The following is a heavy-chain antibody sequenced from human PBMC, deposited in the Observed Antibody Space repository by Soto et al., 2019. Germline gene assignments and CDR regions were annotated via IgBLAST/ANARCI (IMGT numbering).Heavy chain of an antibody. Sequence: QLVGSGGGLVKPGGSLRLSCAASGLSFSSYSMNWVRQAPGKGLEWASSISTSGSSIYYADSVKGRFTISRDNAKNSLYLLMNSLRAEDTAVYYCARDRTGTSRNAFDIWGQGTMVTVSS. V-gene: IGHV3-21*01. D-gene: IGHD1-7*01. CDR3: ARDRTGTSRNAFDI. CDR1: GLSFSSYS. J-gene: IGHJ3*02. CDR2: ISTSGSSI.